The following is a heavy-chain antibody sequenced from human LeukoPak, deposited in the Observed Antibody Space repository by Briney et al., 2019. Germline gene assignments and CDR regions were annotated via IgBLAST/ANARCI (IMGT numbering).Heavy chain of an antibody. D-gene: IGHD4-17*01. J-gene: IGHJ4*02. CDR1: GFTFSDYW. CDR3: ATEGRDYGDFSSAY. V-gene: IGHV3-74*01. CDR2: IHSDGSTT. Sequence: GGSLRLSCVVSGFTFSDYWMHWVRQAPGKGLVWVSRIHSDGSTTNYADSVRGRFTISRDNTKNTVYLQMTSLRVEDTAVYYCATEGRDYGDFSSAYWGRGTLVSVSS.